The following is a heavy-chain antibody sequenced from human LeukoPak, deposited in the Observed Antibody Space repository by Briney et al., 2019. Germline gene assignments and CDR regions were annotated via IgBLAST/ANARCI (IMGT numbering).Heavy chain of an antibody. CDR3: ARNRDGLGL. Sequence: GGSLRLSCAASGLTFSSDSMGWVRQAPGKGLVWVSYINADGTSTTYADSVKGRFTISRDNAKKTVYLQMNSLKSEDTAVYYCARNRDGLGLWGQGTLVTVSS. D-gene: IGHD3-16*01. CDR1: GLTFSSDS. J-gene: IGHJ4*02. V-gene: IGHV3-74*01. CDR2: INADGTST.